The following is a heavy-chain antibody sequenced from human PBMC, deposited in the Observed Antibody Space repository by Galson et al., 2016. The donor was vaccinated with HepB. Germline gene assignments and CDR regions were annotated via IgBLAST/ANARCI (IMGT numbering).Heavy chain of an antibody. CDR2: ISASGAST. CDR1: GFTFSSYA. J-gene: IGHJ5*02. V-gene: IGHV3-23*01. Sequence: SLRLSCAASGFTFSSYAMSWVRQAPGKGLEWVSAISASGASTYYADSVQGRFTISRDNSMNTLDLQMNSLRAEDTAVYFCAQDPTSRRDAFPGPIFSWGQGTLVTVSS. D-gene: IGHD5-24*01. CDR3: AQDPTSRRDAFPGPIFS.